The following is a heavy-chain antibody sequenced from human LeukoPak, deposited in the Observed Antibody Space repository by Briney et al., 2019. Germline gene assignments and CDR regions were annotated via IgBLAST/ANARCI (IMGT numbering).Heavy chain of an antibody. Sequence: PGGSLRLSCAASGFTVSSNYMSWVRQAPGKGLEWVSVIYSGGSTYYADSVKGRFTISRDNSKNTLYLQMNSLRAEDTAVYYCARGFERSYYDILTGSDPEYYFDYWGRGTLVTVSS. CDR1: GFTVSSNY. V-gene: IGHV3-53*01. D-gene: IGHD3-9*01. CDR3: ARGFERSYYDILTGSDPEYYFDY. J-gene: IGHJ4*02. CDR2: IYSGGST.